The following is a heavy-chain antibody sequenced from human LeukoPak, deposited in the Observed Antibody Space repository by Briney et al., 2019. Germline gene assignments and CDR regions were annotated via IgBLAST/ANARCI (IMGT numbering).Heavy chain of an antibody. V-gene: IGHV3-48*03. J-gene: IGHJ4*02. CDR3: ARAYYYGSGSL. CDR1: GFTFSSYE. CDR2: ISSSGSTI. Sequence: GGSLRLSCAASGFTFSSYEMNWVRQAPGKGLEWVSAISSSGSTIYYADSVKGRFTISRDNAKNSLYLQMNSLRAEDTAVYYCARAYYYGSGSLWGQGTLVTVSS. D-gene: IGHD3-10*01.